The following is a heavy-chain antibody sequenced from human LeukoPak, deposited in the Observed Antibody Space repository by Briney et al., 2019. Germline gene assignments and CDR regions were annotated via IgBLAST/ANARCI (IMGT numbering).Heavy chain of an antibody. CDR3: ARHGWLGVGGWY. Sequence: SETLSLTCTVSGGSINSSSYYWAWIRQPPGKGLEWIGRIYYSGSTYYNSSLKSRVTISVDTSKNQFSLELSSVTAADTAVYSCARHGWLGVGGWYWGQGTLVTVSS. CDR2: IYYSGST. D-gene: IGHD6-19*01. CDR1: GGSINSSSYY. V-gene: IGHV4-39*01. J-gene: IGHJ4*02.